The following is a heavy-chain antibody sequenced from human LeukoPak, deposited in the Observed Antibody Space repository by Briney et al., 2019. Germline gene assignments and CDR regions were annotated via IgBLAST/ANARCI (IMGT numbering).Heavy chain of an antibody. J-gene: IGHJ4*02. CDR3: ARHPSASYYYFDY. CDR2: IYPGDSDT. V-gene: IGHV5-51*01. D-gene: IGHD1-26*01. CDR1: GYSFTSYW. Sequence: GESLKISCKGSGYSFTSYWIGWVRQMPGKGLEWMGIIYPGDSDTRYSPSFQGQATISADKSTSTAYLQWSSLKASDTAMYYCARHPSASYYYFDYWGQGTLVTVSS.